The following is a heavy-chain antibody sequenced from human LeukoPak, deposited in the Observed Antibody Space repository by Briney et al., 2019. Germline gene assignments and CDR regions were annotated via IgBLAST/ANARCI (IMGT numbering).Heavy chain of an antibody. J-gene: IGHJ4*02. CDR2: IYYSGST. V-gene: IGHV4-30-4*01. CDR1: GGSISSGDYY. D-gene: IGHD6-19*01. Sequence: SRTLSLTCTVSGGSISSGDYYWSWIRQPPGKGLEWIGYIYYSGSTYYNPSLKSRVTISVDTSKNQFSLKLSSVTAADTAVYYCARGAGRASPFDYWGQGTLVTVSS. CDR3: ARGAGRASPFDY.